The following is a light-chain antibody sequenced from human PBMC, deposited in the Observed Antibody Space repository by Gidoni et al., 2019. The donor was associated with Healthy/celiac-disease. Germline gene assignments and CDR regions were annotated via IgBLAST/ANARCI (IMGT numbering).Light chain of an antibody. Sequence: DIQMTQSPSSLSASVGDRVTITCRASQSISSYLNWYQQKPGKAPKLLIYAASSLQSGVPSRFSGSGSGTDFTLTISNLQPEAFATYYCQQSYSTPRTFGQGTKLEIK. CDR1: QSISSY. V-gene: IGKV1-39*01. CDR3: QQSYSTPRT. J-gene: IGKJ2*01. CDR2: AAS.